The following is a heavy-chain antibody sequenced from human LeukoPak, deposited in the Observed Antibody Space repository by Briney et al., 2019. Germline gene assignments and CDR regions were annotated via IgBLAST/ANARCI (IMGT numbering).Heavy chain of an antibody. Sequence: GGSLRLSCAASGFTFSNYVMHWFRQAPGKGPEWVAVIPYDGSNKYYTDSVKGRFTISRDNSKNTLYLQMNSLRAEDTAVYYCAKNRVPTAITPDSWGQGTLVTVSS. D-gene: IGHD2-2*02. V-gene: IGHV3-30*18. CDR1: GFTFSNYV. CDR3: AKNRVPTAITPDS. J-gene: IGHJ5*01. CDR2: IPYDGSNK.